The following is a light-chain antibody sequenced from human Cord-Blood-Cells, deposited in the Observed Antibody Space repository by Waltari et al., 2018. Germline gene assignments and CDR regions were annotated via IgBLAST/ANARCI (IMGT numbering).Light chain of an antibody. CDR2: GAS. Sequence: EIALKPTPGTLSLSTGERATLSCRASRSVSSSYLAWYQQRPGQAPRLLIYGASSRATGIPDRFSGRGSGTDFTHTISRLEPEDFAVYYCQQYGSSRMYTFGQGTKLEIK. CDR1: RSVSSSY. CDR3: QQYGSSRMYT. J-gene: IGKJ2*01. V-gene: IGKV3-20*01.